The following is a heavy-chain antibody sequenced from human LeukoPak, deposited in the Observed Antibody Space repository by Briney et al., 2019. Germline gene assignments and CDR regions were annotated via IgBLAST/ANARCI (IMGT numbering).Heavy chain of an antibody. CDR2: ISAYNGNT. J-gene: IGHJ3*02. D-gene: IGHD3-22*01. CDR1: GYTFTSYG. Sequence: ASVKVSCKASGYTFTSYGISWVRQAPGQGLEWMGWISAYNGNTNYAQKLQGRVTMITDQSTSTAYMELRSLRSDDTAVYYCARDYNHRFYYDSSGYDTGAFDIWGQGTMVTVSS. CDR3: ARDYNHRFYYDSSGYDTGAFDI. V-gene: IGHV1-18*01.